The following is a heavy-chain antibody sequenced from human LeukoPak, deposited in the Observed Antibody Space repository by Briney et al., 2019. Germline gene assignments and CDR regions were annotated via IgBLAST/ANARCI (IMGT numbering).Heavy chain of an antibody. V-gene: IGHV4-59*01. CDR1: GGSISSYY. D-gene: IGHD2-21*01. J-gene: IGHJ6*03. CDR3: ARDCGGDCSPAYYYYYYMDV. Sequence: SETLSLTCIVSGGSISSYYWSWIRQPPGKGLEWIGYIYYSGSTNYNPSLKSRVTISVDTSKNQFSLKLSSVTAADTAVYYCARDCGGDCSPAYYYYYYMDVWGKGTTVTVSS. CDR2: IYYSGST.